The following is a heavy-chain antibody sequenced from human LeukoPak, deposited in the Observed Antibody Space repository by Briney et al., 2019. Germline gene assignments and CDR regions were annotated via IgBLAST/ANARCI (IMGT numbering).Heavy chain of an antibody. D-gene: IGHD3-22*01. CDR1: GFTFSSYA. Sequence: GSLRLSCAASGFTFSSYAMHWVRQAPGKGLERVAVISYDGSNKYYADSVKGRFTISRDNSKNTLYLQMNSLRAEDTAVYYCARDASNYYDSSGYAGVPDYWGQGTLVTVSS. CDR3: ARDASNYYDSSGYAGVPDY. J-gene: IGHJ4*02. CDR2: ISYDGSNK. V-gene: IGHV3-30-3*01.